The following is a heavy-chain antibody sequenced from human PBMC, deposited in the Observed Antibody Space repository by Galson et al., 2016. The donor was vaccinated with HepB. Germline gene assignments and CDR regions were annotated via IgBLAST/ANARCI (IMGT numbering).Heavy chain of an antibody. CDR2: ISYDGNKK. J-gene: IGHJ4*02. Sequence: SLRLSCAASGFIFSTYGMHWVRQAPGKGLEWVAVISYDGNKKYYADSVIGRATISRDNSKNTLSLQMNSLRAEDTAVYYCARADSRSYASKWSLDYWGQGTLVTVSS. V-gene: IGHV3-30*03. D-gene: IGHD3-16*01. CDR1: GFIFSTYG. CDR3: ARADSRSYASKWSLDY.